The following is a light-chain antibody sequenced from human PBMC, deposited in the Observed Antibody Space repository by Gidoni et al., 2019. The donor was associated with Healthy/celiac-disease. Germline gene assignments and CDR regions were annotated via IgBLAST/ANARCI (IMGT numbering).Light chain of an antibody. Sequence: SSLSASVGDRVTITCRASQSISSYLNWYQQKPGKAPKLLIYAASSLQSGVPSRFSGSGSGTDFTLTISSLQPEDFATYYCQQSYSTPRFTFXPXTKVDIK. J-gene: IGKJ3*01. CDR3: QQSYSTPRFT. CDR1: QSISSY. CDR2: AAS. V-gene: IGKV1-39*01.